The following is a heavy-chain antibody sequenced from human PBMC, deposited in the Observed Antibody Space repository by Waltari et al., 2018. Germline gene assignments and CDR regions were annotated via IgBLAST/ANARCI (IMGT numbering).Heavy chain of an antibody. CDR3: ARGVVRHYGHYCDY. Sequence: EVQLVESGGGLVQPGGSLRLSCPASGFTFRDHYMDWVRQAPGKGLEWRGRTGDKGNSYYTGYATAGDGRFMISRDDSTKSMYLQMNNLKTEDTAGYYCARGVVRHYGHYCDYWGQGTLVTVSS. CDR2: TGDKGNSYYT. J-gene: IGHJ4*02. V-gene: IGHV3-72*01. D-gene: IGHD2-2*01. CDR1: GFTFRDHY.